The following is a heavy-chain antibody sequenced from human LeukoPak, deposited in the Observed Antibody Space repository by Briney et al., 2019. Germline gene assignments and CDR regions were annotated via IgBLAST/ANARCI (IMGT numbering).Heavy chain of an antibody. CDR3: ATDTPETAAFDY. V-gene: IGHV3-48*04. D-gene: IGHD1-1*01. Sequence: GGSLRLSCTASGFSFSTYSMNWVRQAPGKGLEWVSYIVGSSSNMYYADSVKGRFTISRDNAKNSLYLQMGSLRAEDTAVYYCATDTPETAAFDYWGQGTLVTVSS. CDR2: IVGSSSNM. J-gene: IGHJ4*02. CDR1: GFSFSTYS.